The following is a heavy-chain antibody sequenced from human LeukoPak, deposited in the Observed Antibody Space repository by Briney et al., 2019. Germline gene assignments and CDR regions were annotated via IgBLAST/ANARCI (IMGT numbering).Heavy chain of an antibody. J-gene: IGHJ5*02. CDR3: ASLRRVTVTNSYKWFDP. V-gene: IGHV4-61*02. CDR1: GGSISSGSYY. Sequence: SQTLSLTCTVSGGSISSGSYYWSWIRQPAGKGLEWIGRIYTSGSTNYNLSLKSRVTISVDTSKNQFSLKLSSVTAADTAVYYCASLRRVTVTNSYKWFDPWGQGTLVTVSS. D-gene: IGHD4-17*01. CDR2: IYTSGST.